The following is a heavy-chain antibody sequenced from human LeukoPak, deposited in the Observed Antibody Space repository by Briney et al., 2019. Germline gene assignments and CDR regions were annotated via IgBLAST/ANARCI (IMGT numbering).Heavy chain of an antibody. V-gene: IGHV3-48*03. CDR1: GFTFSSYE. D-gene: IGHD5-12*01. Sequence: GGSLRLSCAASGFTFSSYEMNWVRQAPGKGLEWVSYSSSSGSTIYYADSVKGRFTISRDNAKNSLYLQMNSLRAEDTAVYYCARGGYDLLYWYFDLWGRGTLVTVSS. CDR2: SSSSGSTI. J-gene: IGHJ2*01. CDR3: ARGGYDLLYWYFDL.